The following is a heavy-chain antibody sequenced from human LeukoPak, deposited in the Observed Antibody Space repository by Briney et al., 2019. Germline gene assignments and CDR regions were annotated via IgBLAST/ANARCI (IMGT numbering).Heavy chain of an antibody. D-gene: IGHD6-19*01. J-gene: IGHJ4*02. CDR2: ISGSGGTT. CDR3: AKRDSSGSLPRLFDY. V-gene: IGHV3-23*01. Sequence: GGSLRLSCAASGFTFSKYGMHCVRQAPGKGLEWVSYISGSGGTTSYADSVKGRVTISRDNSKNTLYLQMNSLRAEDTAVYYCAKRDSSGSLPRLFDYWGKGTLVTVSS. CDR1: GFTFSKYG.